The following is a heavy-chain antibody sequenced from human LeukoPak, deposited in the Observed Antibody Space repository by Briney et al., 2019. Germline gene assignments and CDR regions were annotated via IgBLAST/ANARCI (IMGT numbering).Heavy chain of an antibody. Sequence: GGSLRLSCAASGFTFDDYAMHWVRQAPGKGLEWVSGISWNSGSIGYADSVKGRFTISRDNAKNSLYLQMNSLRAEDMALYYCAKDWGRGELGTPFDYWGQGTLVTVSS. CDR1: GFTFDDYA. J-gene: IGHJ4*02. D-gene: IGHD1-26*01. V-gene: IGHV3-9*03. CDR2: ISWNSGSI. CDR3: AKDWGRGELGTPFDY.